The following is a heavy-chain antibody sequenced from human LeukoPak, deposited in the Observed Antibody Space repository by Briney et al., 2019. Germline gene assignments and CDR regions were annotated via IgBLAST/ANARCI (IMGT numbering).Heavy chain of an antibody. D-gene: IGHD1-26*01. CDR2: IYWDDDK. J-gene: IGHJ3*02. CDR3: AHYSGSLGGDAFDI. Sequence: SGPTLVKPTQTLTLTCTFSGFSLSISGVGVGWIRQPPGKALEWLALIYWDDDKRYSPSLKSRLTITKDTSKNQVVLTMTNMDPVDTATYYCAHYSGSLGGDAFDIWGQGTMVTVSS. CDR1: GFSLSISGVG. V-gene: IGHV2-5*02.